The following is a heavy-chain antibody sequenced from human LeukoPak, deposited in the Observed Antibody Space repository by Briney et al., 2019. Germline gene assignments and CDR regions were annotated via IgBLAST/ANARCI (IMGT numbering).Heavy chain of an antibody. V-gene: IGHV4-59*01. Sequence: SETLSLTCTVSGGSISSYYWSWIRQPPGKGLEWIGYIYYSGSTNYNPSLKSRVTISIDTSKNQFSLRLSSVTSADTALYFCAKATVGTPLGYAFDIWGQGTMVTVSP. CDR3: AKATVGTPLGYAFDI. CDR2: IYYSGST. D-gene: IGHD1-26*01. J-gene: IGHJ3*02. CDR1: GGSISSYY.